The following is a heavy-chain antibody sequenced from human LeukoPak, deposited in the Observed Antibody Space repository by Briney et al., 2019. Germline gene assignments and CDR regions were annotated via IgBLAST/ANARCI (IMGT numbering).Heavy chain of an antibody. CDR2: INHSGST. D-gene: IGHD1-26*01. CDR3: ARGATVGATTFDY. CDR1: GGSFSGYY. J-gene: IGHJ4*02. Sequence: SETLSLTCAVYGGSFSGYYWSWIRQPPGKGLEWIGEINHSGSTNYNPSLKSRVTISVDTSKNQFSLKLSSVTAADTAVYYCARGATVGATTFDYWGQGTLVTVSS. V-gene: IGHV4-34*01.